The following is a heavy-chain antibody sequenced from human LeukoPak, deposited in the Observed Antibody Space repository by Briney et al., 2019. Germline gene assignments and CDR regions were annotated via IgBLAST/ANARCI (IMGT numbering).Heavy chain of an antibody. Sequence: ASVKVSCKASGYIFSGYHIHWVRQAPGQGPEWMGWFNPNTGGTNFAPKFHGRVSMTRDTSLSTAYMELSSLRSDDTAVYYCARGDKKENLSGPSGYFDPWGQGSLVTVSS. CDR1: GYIFSGYH. CDR2: FNPNTGGT. D-gene: IGHD3-10*01. V-gene: IGHV1-2*02. J-gene: IGHJ5*02. CDR3: ARGDKKENLSGPSGYFDP.